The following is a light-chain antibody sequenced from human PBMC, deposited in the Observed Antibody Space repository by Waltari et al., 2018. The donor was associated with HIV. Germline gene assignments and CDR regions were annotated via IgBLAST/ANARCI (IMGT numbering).Light chain of an antibody. J-gene: IGLJ2*01. Sequence: QSALTQPTSVSGSPGQSITISCTGTTSDVGGYNSVSWYQQHPAKAPKLVVLDVSNRPSGVSNRFSGSKSGNTASLTISGLQAEDEAYYYCSSYTNSDTVVFGGGTKVTVL. CDR2: DVS. V-gene: IGLV2-14*03. CDR3: SSYTNSDTVV. CDR1: TSDVGGYNS.